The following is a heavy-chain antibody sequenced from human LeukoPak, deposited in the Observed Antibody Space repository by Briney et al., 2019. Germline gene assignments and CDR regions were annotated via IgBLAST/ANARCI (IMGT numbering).Heavy chain of an antibody. J-gene: IGHJ5*02. CDR2: IIPILGIA. V-gene: IGHV1-69*04. CDR3: ARSRHYYGSGSYYVP. CDR1: GCTFSSYA. Sequence: SVKVSCKPSGCTFSSYAISWVRQAPGQALEWMGRIIPILGIANYAQKFQGRVTITADKSTSTAYMELSSLRSEDTAVYYCARSRHYYGSGSYYVPWGQGTLVTVSS. D-gene: IGHD3-10*01.